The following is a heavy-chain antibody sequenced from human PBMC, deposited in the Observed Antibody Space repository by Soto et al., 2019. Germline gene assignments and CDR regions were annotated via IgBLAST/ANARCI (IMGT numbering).Heavy chain of an antibody. CDR1: GFTFSSYG. D-gene: IGHD1-26*01. J-gene: IGHJ6*02. Sequence: GGSLRLSCAASGFTFSSYGMHWVRQAPGKGLEWVAVISYDGNNKYYADSVKGRFTISRNNSKNTLYLQMNSLRAEDTAVYYCAKVKGAWYYSYGMDVWGQGTTV. CDR2: ISYDGNNK. V-gene: IGHV3-30*18. CDR3: AKVKGAWYYSYGMDV.